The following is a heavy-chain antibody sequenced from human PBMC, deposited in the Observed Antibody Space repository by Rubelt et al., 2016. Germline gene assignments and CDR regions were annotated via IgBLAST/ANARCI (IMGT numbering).Heavy chain of an antibody. J-gene: IGHJ2*01. CDR3: ARRRRYSGSSYWYFDL. CDR2: INHSGST. Sequence: QVQLQQWGAGLLKPSETLSLTCAVYGGSFSGYYWSWIRQPPGKGLEWIGEINHSGSTNYNPSLTSRVTISVETSKNQFALKLSSVTAADTAVYYCARRRRYSGSSYWYFDLWGRGTLVTVSS. CDR1: GGSFSGYY. V-gene: IGHV4-34*01. D-gene: IGHD1-26*01.